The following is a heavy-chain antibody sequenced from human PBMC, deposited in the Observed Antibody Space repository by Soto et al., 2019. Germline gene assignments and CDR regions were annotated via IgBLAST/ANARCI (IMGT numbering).Heavy chain of an antibody. V-gene: IGHV3-23*01. CDR1: GFTFSTYA. J-gene: IGHJ6*02. CDR2: ISGSGYYT. Sequence: PGGSLRLSCAASGFTFSTYAMSWVRQAPGKGLEWVSVISGSGYYTYYADSVKGRFTISRDDAQNSLYLQMSSLRAEDTAVYYCGKGRSYYYYYGVDVWGQGTTVTVSS. CDR3: GKGRSYYYYYGVDV. D-gene: IGHD1-26*01.